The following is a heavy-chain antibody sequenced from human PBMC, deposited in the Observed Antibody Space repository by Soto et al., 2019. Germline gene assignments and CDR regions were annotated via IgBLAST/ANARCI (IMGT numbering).Heavy chain of an antibody. CDR1: GGSISSYY. V-gene: IGHV4-59*01. CDR2: IYYSGST. Sequence: SETLSLTCTFSGGSISSYYWSWIRQPPGKGLEWIGYIYYSGSTNYNPSLKSRVTISVDTSKNQFSLKLSSVTAADTAVYYCARDRFLEDFWSGSTPYMDVWGKGTTVTVS. D-gene: IGHD3-3*01. CDR3: ARDRFLEDFWSGSTPYMDV. J-gene: IGHJ6*03.